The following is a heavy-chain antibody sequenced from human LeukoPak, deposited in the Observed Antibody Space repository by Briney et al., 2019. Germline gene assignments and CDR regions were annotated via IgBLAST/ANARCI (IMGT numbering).Heavy chain of an antibody. CDR1: GGTFSSYA. D-gene: IGHD6-19*01. J-gene: IGHJ5*02. CDR3: ASSGWYNGYWFDP. V-gene: IGHV1-69*04. CDR2: IIPILGIA. Sequence: SVKVSCKASGGTFSSYAISWVRQAPGQGLEWMGRIIPILGIANYAQKFQGRVTITADKSTGTAYMELSSLRSEDTAVYYCASSGWYNGYWFDPWGQGTLVTVSS.